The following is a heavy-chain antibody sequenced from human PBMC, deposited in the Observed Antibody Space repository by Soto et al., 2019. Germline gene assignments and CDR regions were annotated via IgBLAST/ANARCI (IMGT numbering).Heavy chain of an antibody. V-gene: IGHV1-18*01. J-gene: IGHJ4*02. Sequence: ASVKVSCKASGYTFTSYGISWVRQAPGQGLEWIGWISAYNGNTNYAQKLQGRVTMTTDTSTSTAYMELRSLRSDDTAVYYCARDQEIVGATSDFDYWGQGTRVTVSS. CDR3: ARDQEIVGATSDFDY. CDR2: ISAYNGNT. D-gene: IGHD1-26*01. CDR1: GYTFTSYG.